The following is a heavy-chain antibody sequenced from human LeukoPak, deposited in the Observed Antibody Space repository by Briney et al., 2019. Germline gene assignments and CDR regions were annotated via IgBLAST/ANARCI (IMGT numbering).Heavy chain of an antibody. D-gene: IGHD6-19*01. Sequence: SETLSLTCTVSGGSISSSSYYWGWVRQPPGKGLEWIGSIYYSGSTYYNPSLKSRVTISVDTSKNQFSLKLSSVTAADTAVYYCARDRQWLVPRSYYYGMDVWGQGTTVTVSS. CDR1: GGSISSSSYY. V-gene: IGHV4-39*07. CDR3: ARDRQWLVPRSYYYGMDV. J-gene: IGHJ6*02. CDR2: IYYSGST.